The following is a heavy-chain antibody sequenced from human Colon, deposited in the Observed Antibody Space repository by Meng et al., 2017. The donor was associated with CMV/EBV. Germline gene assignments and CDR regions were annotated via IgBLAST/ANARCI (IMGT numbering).Heavy chain of an antibody. Sequence: ASVKVSCKASGYPFTGYYLHWVRQAPGQGLEWMGWINPHSGGTTYALKFQGRVTMTRDASISTVYMQLGRLKSDDTAVYFCARAPYSGIHLTNDYWGQGTLVTVSS. D-gene: IGHD1-26*01. CDR2: INPHSGGT. V-gene: IGHV1-2*02. CDR1: GYPFTGYY. CDR3: ARAPYSGIHLTNDY. J-gene: IGHJ4*02.